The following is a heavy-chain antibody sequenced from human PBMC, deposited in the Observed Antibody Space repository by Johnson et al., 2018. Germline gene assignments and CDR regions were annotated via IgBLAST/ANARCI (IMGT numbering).Heavy chain of an antibody. CDR3: LRSFDYYGMDV. CDR2: ISSSFRTI. CDR1: GFTFSAYN. J-gene: IGHJ6*02. D-gene: IGHD3-9*01. Sequence: VQLQESGGGLVQPGGFLRLSCAASGFTFSAYNMNWVRQAPGKGLEWISYISSSFRTISYADSVKGRFTISRDNAKNSLYLQINSLRDEDTAVYYCLRSFDYYGMDVWGQGTTVTVSS. V-gene: IGHV3-48*02.